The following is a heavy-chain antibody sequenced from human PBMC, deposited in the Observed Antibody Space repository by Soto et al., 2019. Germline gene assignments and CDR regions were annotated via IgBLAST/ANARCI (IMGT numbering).Heavy chain of an antibody. CDR2: IYPADSDT. CDR3: VRSDSSSWFVEY. CDR1: GYIFTSFW. D-gene: IGHD6-19*01. V-gene: IGHV5-51*01. Sequence: PGESLTISCMGSGYIFTSFWIGWVRQMPGKGLEWTGLIYPADSDTRYSPSFQGQVTISADQSITTSYLPWSRLTASDSAMLYGVRSDSSSWFVEYWGQGALVTVSS. J-gene: IGHJ4*02.